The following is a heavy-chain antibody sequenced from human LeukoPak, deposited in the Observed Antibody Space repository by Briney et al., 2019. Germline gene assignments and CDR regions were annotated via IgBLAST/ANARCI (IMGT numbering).Heavy chain of an antibody. CDR3: ARALNDAFDI. CDR1: GFTFRDYY. J-gene: IGHJ3*02. V-gene: IGHV3-11*01. Sequence: GGSLRLSCGASGFTFRDYYMGWIRQAPGKGLEWVLYITSSGGAMYYADSVRGRFTISRDNAKNLLLLQMNSLRVEDTAVYYCARALNDAFDIWGQGTMVTVSS. CDR2: ITSSGGAM.